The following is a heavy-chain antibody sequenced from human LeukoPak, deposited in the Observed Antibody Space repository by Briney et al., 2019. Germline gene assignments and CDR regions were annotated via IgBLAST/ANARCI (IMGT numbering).Heavy chain of an antibody. CDR1: GGSINSGSYS. D-gene: IGHD5-18*01. CDR2: IYPSGNT. CDR3: ARHGPPSSYSYGSYFGY. Sequence: MPSETLSLTCTVSGGSINSGSYSWSWIRQPAGKGLEWIGRIYPSGNTNYNPSLKSRVTISVDTSKNQFSLKLSSVTAADTAVYYCARHGPPSSYSYGSYFGYWGQGTLVTVSS. J-gene: IGHJ4*02. V-gene: IGHV4-61*02.